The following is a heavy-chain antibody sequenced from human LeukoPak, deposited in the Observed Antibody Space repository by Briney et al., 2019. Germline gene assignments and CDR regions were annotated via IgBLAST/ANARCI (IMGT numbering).Heavy chain of an antibody. CDR3: ARANYDFWSGYLSPHYFDY. V-gene: IGHV4-39*01. CDR1: GGSISSSSYY. D-gene: IGHD3-3*01. CDR2: IYYSGST. J-gene: IGHJ4*02. Sequence: SETLSLTCTVSGGSISSSSYYWGWIRQPPGKGLEWIGSIYYSGSTYYNPSLKSRVTISVDTSKNQFSLKLSSVTAADTAVYYCARANYDFWSGYLSPHYFDYWGQGTLVTVSS.